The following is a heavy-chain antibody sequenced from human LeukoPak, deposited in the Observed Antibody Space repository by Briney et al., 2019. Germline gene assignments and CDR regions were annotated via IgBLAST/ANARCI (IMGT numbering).Heavy chain of an antibody. V-gene: IGHV3-30-3*01. D-gene: IGHD2-21*02. CDR3: AKDTEVVTACAFDI. CDR1: GFTFSSYA. J-gene: IGHJ3*02. Sequence: GGSLRLSCAASGFTFSSYAIHWVRQAPGKGLEWVAVTSYHGSNKYYADSVKGRFTISRDNSKNTLYLQMNSLRAEDTAVYYCAKDTEVVTACAFDIWGQGTMVTVSS. CDR2: TSYHGSNK.